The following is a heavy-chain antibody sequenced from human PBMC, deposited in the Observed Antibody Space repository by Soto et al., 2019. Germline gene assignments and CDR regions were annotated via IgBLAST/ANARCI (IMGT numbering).Heavy chain of an antibody. CDR1: GGSISSGEYY. V-gene: IGHV4-30-4*01. D-gene: IGHD3-22*01. J-gene: IGHJ4*02. CDR3: ARGDDSSDYPLDF. CDR2: IYYSGST. Sequence: KTSETLSLTCTVSGGSISSGEYYWSWIRQPPGKGLEWIGYIYYSGSTYYNPSLKSRVTISVDTSKNQFSLKVTSVTAADTAVYYCARGDDSSDYPLDFWGQGTLVTVSS.